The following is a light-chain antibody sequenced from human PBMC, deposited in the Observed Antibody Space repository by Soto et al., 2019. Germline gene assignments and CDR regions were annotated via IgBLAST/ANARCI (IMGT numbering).Light chain of an antibody. J-gene: IGKJ4*01. CDR2: AAS. CDR3: QQSFTTPT. V-gene: IGKV1-39*01. CDR1: QTISRA. Sequence: DIQMTQSTSSLSASVGDRVTITCRASQTISRALNWYQQKPGKAPKLLIYAASYLQTGVPSRFSGSGSGTDFVLTISSLQPEDFATYYCQQSFTTPTFGGGTKVDIK.